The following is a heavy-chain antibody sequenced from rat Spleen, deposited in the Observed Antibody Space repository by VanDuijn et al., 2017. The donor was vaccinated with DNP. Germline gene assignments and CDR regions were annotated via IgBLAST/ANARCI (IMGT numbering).Heavy chain of an antibody. CDR1: GFSLTSYH. CDR2: IQSGGST. Sequence: QVQLTESGPGLVQPSQTLSLTCTVSGFSLTSYHVHWVRQPPGKGLEWMGRIQSGGSTYYNSALKSRLSISRDTSKSQVFLKMNSLQTEDTAMYFCARDNIGTTWFAYWGQGTLVTVSS. V-gene: IGHV2-27*01. D-gene: IGHD1-5*01. CDR3: ARDNIGTTWFAY. J-gene: IGHJ3*01.